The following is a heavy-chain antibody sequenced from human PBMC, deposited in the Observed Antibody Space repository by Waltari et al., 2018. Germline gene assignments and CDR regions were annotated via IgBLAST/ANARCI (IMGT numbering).Heavy chain of an antibody. CDR2: IIPIFGAP. J-gene: IGHJ2*01. V-gene: IGHV1-69*01. CDR3: AISTGSDWYFDL. CDR1: GDPFSNYA. Sequence: QVQLVQSGAEVKKPGSSVKVSCKASGDPFSNYAIAWVRQAPGQGLEWMGGIIPIFGAPKSAQKFQGRVTITADESTSTAYMVLSSLRSDDTAVYYCAISTGSDWYFDLWGRGTLVTVSS. D-gene: IGHD2-8*02.